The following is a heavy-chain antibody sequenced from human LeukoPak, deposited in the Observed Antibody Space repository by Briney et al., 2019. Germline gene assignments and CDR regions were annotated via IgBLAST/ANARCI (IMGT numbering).Heavy chain of an antibody. J-gene: IGHJ4*02. CDR1: GFTFSSYW. V-gene: IGHV3-74*01. Sequence: GGSLRLSCAASGFTFSSYWMHWVRQAPGEGLVCVSRINSDGTSTTYADSVKGRFTISRDNARNTLYMQMNSLRAEDTAVYYCARATLDIVGATRTFDYWGQGTLVTVSS. CDR2: INSDGTST. CDR3: ARATLDIVGATRTFDY. D-gene: IGHD2-2*03.